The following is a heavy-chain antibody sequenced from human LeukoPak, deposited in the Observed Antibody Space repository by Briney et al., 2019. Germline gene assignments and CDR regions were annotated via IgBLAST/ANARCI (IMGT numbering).Heavy chain of an antibody. D-gene: IGHD4-23*01. V-gene: IGHV3-7*01. Sequence: PGGSLRLSCAASGLTFSTYWMNWVRQAPGKGLEWVANTNPDGNEKYCADSVRGRFSIFRDNANSILYLQMNNLRGEDTAVYYCLPGKGYWGQGTLVTVSS. CDR1: GLTFSTYW. CDR2: TNPDGNEK. J-gene: IGHJ4*02. CDR3: LPGKGY.